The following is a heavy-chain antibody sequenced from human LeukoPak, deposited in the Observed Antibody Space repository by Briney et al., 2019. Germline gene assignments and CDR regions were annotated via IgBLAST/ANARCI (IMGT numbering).Heavy chain of an antibody. CDR1: GFTLSDYY. Sequence: GGSLRLSCAASGFTLSDYYMSWIRQAPGKGLEWVSYISSSGSTIYYADSVKGRFTISRDNAKNSLYLQMNSLRAEDTAVYYCARDLVDPFYGSGSYYTGLDYWGQGTLVTVSS. D-gene: IGHD3-10*01. J-gene: IGHJ4*02. CDR3: ARDLVDPFYGSGSYYTGLDY. V-gene: IGHV3-11*01. CDR2: ISSSGSTI.